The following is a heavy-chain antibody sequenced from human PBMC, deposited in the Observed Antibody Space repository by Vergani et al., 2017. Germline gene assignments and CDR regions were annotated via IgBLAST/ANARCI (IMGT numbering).Heavy chain of an antibody. D-gene: IGHD3-10*01. CDR3: AKGWMGSYDY. Sequence: EVQLLESGGGLVQPGGSLRLSCAASGLTFSTSAMSWVRQAPGKGLEWLSVISGSGGSTYYADSVKGRFTISRDNSKNTLYLQMNSLRAEDTAIYYCAKGWMGSYDYWGQGTLVTVSS. CDR1: GLTFSTSA. V-gene: IGHV3-23*01. CDR2: ISGSGGST. J-gene: IGHJ4*02.